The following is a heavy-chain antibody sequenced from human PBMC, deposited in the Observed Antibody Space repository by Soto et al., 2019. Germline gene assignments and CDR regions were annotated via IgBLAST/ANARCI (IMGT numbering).Heavy chain of an antibody. CDR3: ARASTNWYYFEY. CDR1: GFTFSSYS. CDR2: ISSSSSYI. V-gene: IGHV3-21*01. J-gene: IGHJ4*02. Sequence: GGSLRLSCAASGFTFSSYSMNWVRQAPGKGLEWVSSISSSSSYIYYADSVKGRFTISRDNAKNSLYLQMNSLRAEDTAVYYCARASTNWYYFEYWGQGTLVTVSS. D-gene: IGHD7-27*01.